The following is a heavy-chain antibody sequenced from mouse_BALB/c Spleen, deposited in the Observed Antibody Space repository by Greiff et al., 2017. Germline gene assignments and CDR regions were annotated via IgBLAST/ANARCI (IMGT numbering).Heavy chain of an antibody. Sequence: VQLQQPGSELVKPGASVKISCKASGYSFTGYFMNWVMQSHGKSLEWIGRINPYNGDTFYNQKFKGKATLTVDKSSSTAHMELRSLASEDSAVYYCARSDTTVSWFAYWGQGTLVTVSA. D-gene: IGHD1-1*01. J-gene: IGHJ3*01. CDR1: GYSFTGYF. CDR3: ARSDTTVSWFAY. V-gene: IGHV1-20*02. CDR2: INPYNGDT.